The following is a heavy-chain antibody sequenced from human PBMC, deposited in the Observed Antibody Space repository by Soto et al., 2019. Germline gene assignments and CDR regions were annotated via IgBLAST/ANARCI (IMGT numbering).Heavy chain of an antibody. CDR3: AREYYYDSSGYSFDY. Sequence: QVQLVQSGAEVKKPGASVKVSCKASGYTFTSYGISWVRQAPGQGLEWMGWISAYNGNTNYAQKLRGRVTMTTDTSTSTAYMELRSLRSDDTAVYYCAREYYYDSSGYSFDYWGQGTLVTVSS. V-gene: IGHV1-18*01. D-gene: IGHD3-22*01. CDR1: GYTFTSYG. J-gene: IGHJ4*02. CDR2: ISAYNGNT.